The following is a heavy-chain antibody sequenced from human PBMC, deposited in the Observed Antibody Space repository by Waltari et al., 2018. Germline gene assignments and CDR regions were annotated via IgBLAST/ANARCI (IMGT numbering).Heavy chain of an antibody. D-gene: IGHD3-10*01. V-gene: IGHV4-38-2*01. CDR3: ARGRRGAYGMDV. CDR2: IYHSGST. J-gene: IGHJ6*02. CDR1: GYSISRGYY. Sequence: QVQLQESGPGLVKPSETLSLTCAVSGYSISRGYYWGWIRQPPGKGLEWIGRIYHSGSTYYNPSLKSRVTISVDTSKNQFSLKLSSVTAADTAVYYCARGRRGAYGMDVWGQGTTVTVSS.